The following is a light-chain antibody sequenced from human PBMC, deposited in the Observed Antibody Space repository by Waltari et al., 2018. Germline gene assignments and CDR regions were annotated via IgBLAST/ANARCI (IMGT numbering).Light chain of an antibody. J-gene: IGLJ1*01. CDR1: SSDVGAFKY. V-gene: IGLV2-14*03. CDR2: DVS. Sequence: QSALTQPASVSGSPGQSITISCTGTSSDVGAFKYVYWYQQHPGKVPKLIVFDVSNRPAGVPDRFSGSKSGNTASLTISGLQAEDEADYYCNSYTRSNTYVFGTGTRVTVL. CDR3: NSYTRSNTYV.